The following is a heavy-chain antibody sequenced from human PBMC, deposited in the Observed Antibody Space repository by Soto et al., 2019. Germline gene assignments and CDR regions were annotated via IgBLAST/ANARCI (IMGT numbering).Heavy chain of an antibody. Sequence: GGSLRLCCAVSGFTFGDSYMSWIRQAPGKGLEWLSYISPGSRYPAYADSVKGRFTISRDNARRSLFLQMTSLTAEDTAMYYCVRGGGGGLFDPWGQGTMVTVSS. J-gene: IGHJ5*02. D-gene: IGHD2-15*01. V-gene: IGHV3-11*06. CDR1: GFTFGDSY. CDR3: VRGGGGGLFDP. CDR2: ISPGSRYP.